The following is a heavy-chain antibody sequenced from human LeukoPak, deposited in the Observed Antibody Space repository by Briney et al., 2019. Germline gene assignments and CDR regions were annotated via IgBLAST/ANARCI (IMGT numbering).Heavy chain of an antibody. Sequence: PGGSLRLSSSPSRYTLTGDRIRWERQAPGKGLEWVANIKQDGSEKYYVDSVKGRFTISRDKAKNSLYLQKNSVRAEDTAVYYCARARPVYYGSGSAPHWGQGTLVTVSS. CDR2: IKQDGSEK. D-gene: IGHD3-10*01. V-gene: IGHV3-7*04. CDR1: RYTLTGDR. CDR3: ARARPVYYGSGSAPH. J-gene: IGHJ4*02.